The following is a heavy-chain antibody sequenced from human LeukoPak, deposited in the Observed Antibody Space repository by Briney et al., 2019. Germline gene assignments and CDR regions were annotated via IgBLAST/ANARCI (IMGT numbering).Heavy chain of an antibody. V-gene: IGHV3-48*04. CDR1: GFTFSSYS. J-gene: IGHJ4*02. Sequence: QPGGSLRLSCAASGFTFSSYSMNWIRQAPGKGLEWVSYISSSGSTIYYADSVKGRFTISRDNAKNSLYLQMNSLRAEDTAVYYCARGDFWSGYYFDYWGQGTLVTVSS. D-gene: IGHD3-3*01. CDR3: ARGDFWSGYYFDY. CDR2: ISSSGSTI.